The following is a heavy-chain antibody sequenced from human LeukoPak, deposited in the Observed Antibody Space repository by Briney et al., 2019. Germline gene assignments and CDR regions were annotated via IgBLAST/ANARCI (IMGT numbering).Heavy chain of an antibody. CDR2: ISGGST. Sequence: AGGSLRLSCAASGFTVSSNEMSWVRQAPGKGLERVSSISGGSTYYADSVQGRFTISRDNSKNTLYMQMNSLRAEDTAVYYCARILSSAWGELGYWGQGTLVTVSS. CDR3: ARILSSAWGELGY. J-gene: IGHJ4*02. CDR1: GFTVSSNE. V-gene: IGHV3-38-3*01. D-gene: IGHD6-19*01.